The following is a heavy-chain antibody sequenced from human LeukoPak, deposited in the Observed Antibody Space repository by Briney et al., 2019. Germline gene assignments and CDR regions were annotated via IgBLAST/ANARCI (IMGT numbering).Heavy chain of an antibody. J-gene: IGHJ6*02. CDR3: ARVPYCSGGSCNYYYYYGMDV. CDR2: INHSVST. D-gene: IGHD2-15*01. Sequence: PSETLSLTCAVYGGSLSGYYWSWIRQPPGKGLEWIGEINHSVSTNYNPSLKSRVTISVDTSKNQFSLKLSSVTAADTAVYYCARVPYCSGGSCNYYYYYGMDVWGQGTTVTVSS. CDR1: GGSLSGYY. V-gene: IGHV4-34*01.